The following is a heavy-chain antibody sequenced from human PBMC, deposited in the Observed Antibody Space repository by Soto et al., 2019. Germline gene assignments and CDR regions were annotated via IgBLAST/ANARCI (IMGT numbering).Heavy chain of an antibody. CDR1: GGTFSSYA. V-gene: IGHV1-69*13. Sequence: SVKVSCKASGGTFSSYAISWVRQAPGQGLEWMGGIIPIFGTANYAQKFQGRVTITADESTSAAYMELSSLRSEDTAVYYCARKGPGGELPYYYSGMDVWGKGTRVTVSS. CDR2: IIPIFGTA. CDR3: ARKGPGGELPYYYSGMDV. J-gene: IGHJ6*04. D-gene: IGHD1-26*01.